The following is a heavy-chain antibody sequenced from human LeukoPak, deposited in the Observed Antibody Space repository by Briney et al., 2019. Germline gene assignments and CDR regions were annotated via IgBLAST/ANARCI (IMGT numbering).Heavy chain of an antibody. V-gene: IGHV3-21*01. CDR2: ITSSSSYI. CDR1: GFTFSTYN. J-gene: IGHJ4*02. D-gene: IGHD2-15*01. Sequence: GGSLRLSCAASGFTFSTYNMNWVRQAPGKGLEWVSSITSSSSYIYYADSVKGRFTISRDNAKNSLYLQMNSLRAEDTAVYYCAKDRQRYCSGGSCQDPYYFGYWGQGTLVTVSS. CDR3: AKDRQRYCSGGSCQDPYYFGY.